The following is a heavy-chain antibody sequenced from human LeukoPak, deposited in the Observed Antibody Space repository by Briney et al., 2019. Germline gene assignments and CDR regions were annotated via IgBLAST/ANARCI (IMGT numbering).Heavy chain of an antibody. CDR2: IHSSGTT. V-gene: IGHV4-4*07. Sequence: PSETLSLPCTVSGGSISTYYWSWIRQPAGKGLEWIGRIHSSGTTHYNPSLRSRVTLSIDTSKNQFSLKLSSVTAADTAVYYCGRLNLPAVSGAFDYWGQGTLVTVSS. CDR3: GRLNLPAVSGAFDY. D-gene: IGHD2-2*01. CDR1: GGSISTYY. J-gene: IGHJ4*02.